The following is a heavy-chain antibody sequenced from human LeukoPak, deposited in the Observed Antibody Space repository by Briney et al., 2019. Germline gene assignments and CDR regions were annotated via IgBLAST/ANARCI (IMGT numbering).Heavy chain of an antibody. D-gene: IGHD2-15*01. CDR1: VYTFTSYD. J-gene: IGHJ3*02. V-gene: IGHV1-8*01. CDR3: ARGRVEVIDAFDI. CDR2: MNPSSGNT. Sequence: ASVKVSCKASVYTFTSYDINWVRQAPGQRLEWMGWMNPSSGNTGYAQKFQGRVTMTRNTSISTAYMELSSLRSEDTAVYYCARGRVEVIDAFDIWGQGTMVTVSS.